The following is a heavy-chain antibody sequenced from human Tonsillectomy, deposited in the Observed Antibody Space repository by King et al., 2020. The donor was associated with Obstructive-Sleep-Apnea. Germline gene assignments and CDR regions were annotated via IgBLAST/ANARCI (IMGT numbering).Heavy chain of an antibody. D-gene: IGHD4-23*01. CDR1: GGSISSYY. CDR3: ARPRGTTVVTRGAFDI. Sequence: PLQESGPGLVKPSETLSLTCTVSGGSISSYYWSWIRPPPGKGLEWIGYMYNSGSTNYNPSLKSRVTISVDTSKNQFSLKLSSVTAADTAVYYCARPRGTTVVTRGAFDIWGQGTMVTVSS. CDR2: MYNSGST. V-gene: IGHV4-59*08. J-gene: IGHJ3*02.